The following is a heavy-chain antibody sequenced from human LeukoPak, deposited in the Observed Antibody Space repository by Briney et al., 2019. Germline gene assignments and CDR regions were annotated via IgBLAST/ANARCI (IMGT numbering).Heavy chain of an antibody. Sequence: PGGSLRLSCAASRFTFSSYWMSWVRQAPGKGLEWVANIKQDGTEKYYVDSVKGRFTISRDNAKNSLFLQMNSLRAEDTAVYYCARNFWSGYYTPDYWGQGTLVTVYS. J-gene: IGHJ4*02. V-gene: IGHV3-7*01. CDR2: IKQDGTEK. CDR3: ARNFWSGYYTPDY. CDR1: RFTFSSYW. D-gene: IGHD3-3*01.